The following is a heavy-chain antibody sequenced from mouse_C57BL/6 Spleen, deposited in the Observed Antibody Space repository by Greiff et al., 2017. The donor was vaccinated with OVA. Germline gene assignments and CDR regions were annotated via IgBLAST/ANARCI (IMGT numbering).Heavy chain of an antibody. J-gene: IGHJ1*03. CDR1: GYTFTSYW. CDR3: ARKGGYYGSSFYWYVDV. D-gene: IGHD1-1*01. V-gene: IGHV1-50*01. Sequence: QVQLQQPGAELVKPGASVKLSCKASGYTFTSYWMQWVKQRPGQGLEWIGEIDPSDSYTNYNQKFKGKATLTVDTSSSTAYMQLSSLTSEDSAVYYCARKGGYYGSSFYWYVDVWGTGTTVTVSS. CDR2: IDPSDSYT.